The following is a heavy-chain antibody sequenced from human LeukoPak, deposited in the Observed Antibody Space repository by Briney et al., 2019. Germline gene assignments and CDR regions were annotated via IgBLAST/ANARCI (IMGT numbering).Heavy chain of an antibody. V-gene: IGHV4-39*07. CDR2: VYSENT. CDR3: ASGLEVRARVGYHYYMDV. D-gene: IGHD1-26*01. CDR1: GDSISSSSFF. Sequence: PSETLSLTCTVSGDSISSSSFFWGWIRQPPGKGLEWIGAVYSENTYYNPSLKSRGPISVATSKNQFSLTMSSVPAADTAVYFCASGLEVRARVGYHYYMDVWGKGTTVTVSS. J-gene: IGHJ6*03.